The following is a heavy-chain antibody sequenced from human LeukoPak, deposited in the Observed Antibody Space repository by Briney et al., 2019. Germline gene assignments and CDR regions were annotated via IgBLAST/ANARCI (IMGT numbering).Heavy chain of an antibody. CDR1: GFTFSSSS. J-gene: IGHJ4*02. CDR3: AKDLAPAAY. Sequence: GGSLRLSCAASGFTFSSSSMSWVRQAPGKGLEWVSALTGSGGSTYYADSVKGRFTISRDNSEKTLFLQMNSLRAEDTAVYYCAKDLAPAAYWGQGTLVTVSS. V-gene: IGHV3-23*01. D-gene: IGHD2-2*01. CDR2: LTGSGGST.